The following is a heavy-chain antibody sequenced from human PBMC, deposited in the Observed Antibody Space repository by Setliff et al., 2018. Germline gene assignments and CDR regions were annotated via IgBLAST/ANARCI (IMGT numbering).Heavy chain of an antibody. D-gene: IGHD6-19*01. CDR1: GGSISRYY. Sequence: SETLSLTCSVSGGSISRYYWSWFRQPAGKGLEWIGRIXSNETSDYXXSLKSRVTMSADTSRNQFSLKLSSATVADTAVYYCARNFLGWLAHFWGQGTLVTVSS. CDR2: IXSNETS. V-gene: IGHV4-4*07. J-gene: IGHJ4*02. CDR3: ARNFLGWLAHF.